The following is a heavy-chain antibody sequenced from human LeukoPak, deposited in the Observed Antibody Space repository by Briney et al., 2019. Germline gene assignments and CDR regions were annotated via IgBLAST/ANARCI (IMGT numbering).Heavy chain of an antibody. Sequence: GGSLRLSCAASGFTFSSYSMNWVRQAPGKGLEWVSSISSSSSYIYYADSVKGRFTISRDNAKNSLYLQMNSLRAEDTAVYYCARDFTEGFGVVIDYWGQGTLVTVSS. CDR1: GFTFSSYS. J-gene: IGHJ4*02. D-gene: IGHD3-3*01. CDR2: ISSSSSYI. V-gene: IGHV3-21*01. CDR3: ARDFTEGFGVVIDY.